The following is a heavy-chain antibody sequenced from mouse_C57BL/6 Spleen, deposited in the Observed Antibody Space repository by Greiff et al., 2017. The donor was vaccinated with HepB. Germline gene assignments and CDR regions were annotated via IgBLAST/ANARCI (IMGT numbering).Heavy chain of an antibody. J-gene: IGHJ1*03. V-gene: IGHV10-1*01. CDR3: VRHLGVVEDWYFDV. CDR1: GFSFNTYA. CDR2: IRSKSNNYAT. D-gene: IGHD1-1*01. Sequence: EVKLMESGGGLVQPKGSLKLSCAASGFSFNTYAMIWVRQAPGKGLEWVARIRSKSNNYATYYADSVKDRFTISRDDSESMLYLQMNNLKTEDTAMYYCVRHLGVVEDWYFDVWGTGTTVTVSS.